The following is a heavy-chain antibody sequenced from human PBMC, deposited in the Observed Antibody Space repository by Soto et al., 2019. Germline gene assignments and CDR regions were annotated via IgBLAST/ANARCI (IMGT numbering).Heavy chain of an antibody. J-gene: IGHJ5*02. CDR1: GYTFTSYS. CDR2: MNTNSGNT. Sequence: QVQLVQSGAEVKKPGASVKVSCTASGYTFTSYSINRVRQATGQGLEWVGWMNTNSGNTGYAQKFQGRVTMTRDTSISPAYMELSSLTFEDPAVYYCARDYGGSSGWFDPWGQGPLVTVSS. D-gene: IGHD2-15*01. V-gene: IGHV1-8*01. CDR3: ARDYGGSSGWFDP.